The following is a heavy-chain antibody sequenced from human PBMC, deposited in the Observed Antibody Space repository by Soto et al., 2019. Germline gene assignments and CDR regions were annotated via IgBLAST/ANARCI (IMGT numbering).Heavy chain of an antibody. D-gene: IGHD1-26*01. J-gene: IGHJ5*02. Sequence: QLQLQESGPGLGKPSETLSLTCTVSGGSISSSSYYWGWIRQPPGKGLVWIGSIYGRGSTYYNPSLKSRVTISLDMSKNQFSLKLRSVTAADTAVYYCARPDTTLNWFDPWGQGTLVTVSS. V-gene: IGHV4-39*01. CDR3: ARPDTTLNWFDP. CDR1: GGSISSSSYY. CDR2: IYGRGST.